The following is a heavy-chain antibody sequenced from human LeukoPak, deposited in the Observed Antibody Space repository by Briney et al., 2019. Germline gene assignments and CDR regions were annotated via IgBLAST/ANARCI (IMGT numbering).Heavy chain of an antibody. CDR1: GYTFASYY. CDR2: INPNSGGT. D-gene: IGHD4-17*01. CDR3: ARDFTAATTVTTGYNWFDP. J-gene: IGHJ5*02. Sequence: ASVKVSCKASGYTFASYYMHWVRQAPGQGLEWRGWINPNSGGTNYAQKFQGRVTMTRDTSISTAYMELSRLRSDDTAVYYCARDFTAATTVTTGYNWFDPWGQGTLVTVSS. V-gene: IGHV1-2*02.